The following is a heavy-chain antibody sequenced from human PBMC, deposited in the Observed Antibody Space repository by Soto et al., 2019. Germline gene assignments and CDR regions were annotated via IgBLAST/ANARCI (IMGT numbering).Heavy chain of an antibody. V-gene: IGHV1-69*01. CDR1: GGTFRNHV. J-gene: IGHJ4*02. CDR2: IIPIIGTP. Sequence: QVQLVQSGAEVKKPGSSVKVSCKASGGTFRNHVFNWVRQAPGQVLEWMGGIIPIIGTPNYAQKFQGRVTITADASTNTVYLEVSSLRSQDTAVYFCARDLEFRDGNISHLDFWGQGTLVTVSS. CDR3: ARDLEFRDGNISHLDF. D-gene: IGHD3-3*01.